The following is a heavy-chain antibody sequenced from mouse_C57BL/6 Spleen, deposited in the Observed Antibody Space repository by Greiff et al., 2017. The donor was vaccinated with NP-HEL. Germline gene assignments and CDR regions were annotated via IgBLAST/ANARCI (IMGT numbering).Heavy chain of an antibody. CDR1: GYSIPSGYY. D-gene: IGHD2-3*01. V-gene: IGHV3-6*01. CDR3: AREGMGKGYYFDD. CDR2: ISYDGSN. Sequence: VQLKESGPGLVKPSQSLSLTCSVTGYSIPSGYYWNWIRQFPGNKLEWMGYISYDGSNNYNPSLKNRISITRDTSKNQFFLKLNSVTTEDTATYYCAREGMGKGYYFDDWGQGTTLTVSS. J-gene: IGHJ2*01.